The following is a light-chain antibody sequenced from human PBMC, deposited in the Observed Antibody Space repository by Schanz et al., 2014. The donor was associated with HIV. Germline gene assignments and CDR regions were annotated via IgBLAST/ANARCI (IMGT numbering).Light chain of an antibody. CDR2: AAS. Sequence: DIQMTQFPSTLSASVGDRVTITCRASQSIGDSLAWFQQKPGEAPKLLIYAASSLQSGVPSRFSGSGSGTTFTLTISSLQPDDFATYYCQQYNSYWTFGQGTKVEIK. CDR1: QSIGDS. V-gene: IGKV1-5*01. J-gene: IGKJ1*01. CDR3: QQYNSYWT.